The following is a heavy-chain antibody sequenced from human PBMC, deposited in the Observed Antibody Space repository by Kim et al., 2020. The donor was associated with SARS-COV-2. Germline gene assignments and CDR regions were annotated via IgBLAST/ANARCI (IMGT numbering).Heavy chain of an antibody. D-gene: IGHD6-13*01. J-gene: IGHJ6*02. CDR1: GYTFTSYA. V-gene: IGHV1-3*01. CDR2: SNAGNGNT. CDR3: ARTKKQQRPFPSYGMDV. Sequence: ASVKVSCKASGYTFTSYAMHWVRQAPGQRLEWMGWSNAGNGNTKYSQKFQGRVTITRDTSASTAYMELSSLRSEETAVYYCARTKKQQRPFPSYGMDVWGQGTTVTVSS.